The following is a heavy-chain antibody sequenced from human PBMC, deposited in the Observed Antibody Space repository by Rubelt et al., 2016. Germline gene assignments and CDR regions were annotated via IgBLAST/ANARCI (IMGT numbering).Heavy chain of an antibody. V-gene: IGHV1-69*15. CDR1: GGTFSSYA. J-gene: IGHJ5*02. CDR2: IIPIFGTA. D-gene: IGHD3-3*01. Sequence: QVQLVQSGAEVKKPGSSVKVSCKASGGTFSSYAISWVRQAPGQGLEWMGRIIPIFGTANYAQKVQGRVTVTADESTSTAYMELSSLRSEDTAVYYCATGGDFGVVIPNWFDPWGQGTLVTVSS. CDR3: ATGGDFGVVIPNWFDP.